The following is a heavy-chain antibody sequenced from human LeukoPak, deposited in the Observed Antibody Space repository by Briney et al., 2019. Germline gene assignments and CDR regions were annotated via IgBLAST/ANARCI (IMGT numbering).Heavy chain of an antibody. D-gene: IGHD1-26*01. J-gene: IGHJ4*02. V-gene: IGHV3-74*01. CDR2: INSDGSST. Sequence: PGGSLRLSCAASGFNFASNWMHWVRQTPGKGLVWVSRINSDGSSTSYADSVKGRFTISRDNAKNTLYLQMNSLRAEDTAVYYCARGPYSGSFVWGQGTLVTVSS. CDR1: GFNFASNW. CDR3: ARGPYSGSFV.